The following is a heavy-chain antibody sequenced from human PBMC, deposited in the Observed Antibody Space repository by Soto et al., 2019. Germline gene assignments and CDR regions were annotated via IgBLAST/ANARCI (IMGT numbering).Heavy chain of an antibody. J-gene: IGHJ4*02. V-gene: IGHV4-34*02. CDR2: INHRGGN. D-gene: IGHD6-19*01. CDR3: ARGQRRGGSSGWSL. CDR1: GESFSGYGGPFSGYY. Sequence: QVQLQQWGAGQLKPSETLSLTCAVHGESFSGYGGPFSGYYWSWIRQTPGKGLEWIGEINHRGGNNDTPSLKSRVTISVDTSKNQFALNLNSVTAADTAVYYCARGQRRGGSSGWSLWGQGTLVTVSS.